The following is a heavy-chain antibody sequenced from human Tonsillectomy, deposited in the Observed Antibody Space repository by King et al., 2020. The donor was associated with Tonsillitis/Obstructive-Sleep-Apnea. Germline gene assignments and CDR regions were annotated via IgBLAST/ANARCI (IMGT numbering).Heavy chain of an antibody. CDR3: AKGLSGYDYYYGMDG. CDR1: GFTFTTYA. J-gene: IGHJ6*02. D-gene: IGHD5-12*01. CDR2: ITGGGGST. Sequence: VQLVESGGGLVQPGGSLRLSCAASGFTFTTYAMRWVRQAPGKGLEWVSAITGGGGSTYYADSVKGRFTISRDNSKNTLYLQMNSLRAEDTAVYYCAKGLSGYDYYYGMDGWGQGTTVADS. V-gene: IGHV3-23*04.